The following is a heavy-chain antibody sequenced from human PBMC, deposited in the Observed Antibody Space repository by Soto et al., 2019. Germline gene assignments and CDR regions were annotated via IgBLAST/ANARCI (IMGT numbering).Heavy chain of an antibody. D-gene: IGHD2-2*01. Sequence: PSETLSLTCTVSGGSISSYSWSWIRQPAGKGLEWMGRIYTSGSTNYNPSLKSRVTMSVDTSKNQFTLKLSSVTAADTAVYYCARACSSNSCYDVFDYWGQGTLVTVSS. CDR1: GGSISSYS. CDR3: ARACSSNSCYDVFDY. J-gene: IGHJ4*02. CDR2: IYTSGST. V-gene: IGHV4-4*07.